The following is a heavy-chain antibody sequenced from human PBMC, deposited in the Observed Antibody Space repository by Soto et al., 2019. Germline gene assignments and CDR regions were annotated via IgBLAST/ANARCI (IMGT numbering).Heavy chain of an antibody. CDR3: ARVGYDFWSGPYYYGMDV. CDR2: ISAHNGNT. CDR1: GYTFTSYG. J-gene: IGHJ6*02. D-gene: IGHD3-3*01. Sequence: ASVKVSCKASGYTFTSYGISWVRQAPGQGLEWMGWISAHNGNTNYAQKLQGRVTMTTDTSTSTAYMELRSLRSDDTAVYYCARVGYDFWSGPYYYGMDVWGQGTTVTVSS. V-gene: IGHV1-18*01.